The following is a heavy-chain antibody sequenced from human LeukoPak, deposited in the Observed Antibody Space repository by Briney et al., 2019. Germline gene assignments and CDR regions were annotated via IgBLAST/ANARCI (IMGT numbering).Heavy chain of an antibody. Sequence: ASVKVSCKASEYTFTSYDINWVRQATGQGLEWMGWMNPNSGNTGYAQKFQGRVTMTRNTSISTAYMELSSLRSEDTAVYYCARGGRCSSTSSYYYYGMDVWGQGTTVTVSS. CDR3: ARGGRCSSTSSYYYYGMDV. J-gene: IGHJ6*02. V-gene: IGHV1-8*01. CDR2: MNPNSGNT. D-gene: IGHD2-2*01. CDR1: EYTFTSYD.